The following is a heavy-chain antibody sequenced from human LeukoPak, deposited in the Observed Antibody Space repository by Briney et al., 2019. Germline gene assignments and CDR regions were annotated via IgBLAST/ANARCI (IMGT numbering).Heavy chain of an antibody. D-gene: IGHD5/OR15-5a*01. Sequence: GGSLRLSCAASGFTFSNYLMHWVRQAPGEGLLWVSRITGDGTHILYADSVKGRFTMSRDNAKNTLYLQMNSLNAGDTAVYYCAADRGVCSYWGQGTLVTVSS. CDR2: ITGDGTHI. V-gene: IGHV3-74*01. CDR1: GFTFSNYL. CDR3: AADRGVCSY. J-gene: IGHJ4*02.